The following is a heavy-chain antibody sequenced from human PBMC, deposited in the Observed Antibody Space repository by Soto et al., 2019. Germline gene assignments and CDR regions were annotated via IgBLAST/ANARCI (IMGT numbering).Heavy chain of an antibody. V-gene: IGHV1-24*01. CDR1: GYTLTELS. D-gene: IGHD4-17*01. CDR3: ATDPYGGNGFDV. CDR2: VDLEDGDT. Sequence: ASVTVSCKVSGYTLTELSMHWVGQAPGKGREWIGGVDLEDGDTIYAQNFQGRVTMTEDTSTDTAYMELSSLRSEDTAVYYCATDPYGGNGFDVWGQGTLVTVSS. J-gene: IGHJ4*02.